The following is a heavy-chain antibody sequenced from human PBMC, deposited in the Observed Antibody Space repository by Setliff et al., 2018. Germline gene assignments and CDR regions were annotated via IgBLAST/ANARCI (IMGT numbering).Heavy chain of an antibody. Sequence: SGGSLRLSCGASGFTFSKYWMYWVRQVPGKGLVWVSRINGDGTITNYADSVKGRFTISRDNAKNTLYLQMNGLRGEDTAVYFCASIDWGENFYNMDVWGKGTTVTVSS. V-gene: IGHV3-74*01. CDR3: ASIDWGENFYNMDV. CDR2: INGDGTIT. D-gene: IGHD7-27*01. CDR1: GFTFSKYW. J-gene: IGHJ6*03.